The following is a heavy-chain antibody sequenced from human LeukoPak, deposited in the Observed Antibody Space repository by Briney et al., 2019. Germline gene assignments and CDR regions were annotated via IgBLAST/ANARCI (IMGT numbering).Heavy chain of an antibody. CDR3: ARVDVRSIAAAGYVDY. V-gene: IGHV4-31*03. D-gene: IGHD6-13*01. CDR1: GGSISSGGYY. CDR2: IYYSGST. J-gene: IGHJ4*02. Sequence: SETLSLTCTVSGGSISSGGYYWSWIRQHPGKGLEWIGYIYYSGSTYYNPSLESRVTISVDTSENQFSLKLSSVTAADTAVYYCARVDVRSIAAAGYVDYWGQGTLVTVSS.